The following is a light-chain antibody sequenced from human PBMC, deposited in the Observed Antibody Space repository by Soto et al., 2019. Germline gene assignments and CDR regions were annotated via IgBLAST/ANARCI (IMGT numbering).Light chain of an antibody. V-gene: IGKV4-1*01. CDR3: QQYYDTPWT. J-gene: IGKJ1*01. CDR2: WAS. Sequence: DIVLTQSPDSLAVSLGERATINCKSSQSVLYNSNNKNYLTWYQQKPGQPPKLLIYWASTRESGVPDRFSGRGSGTDFTLTISSLQAEDVAVYYCQQYYDTPWTFGQGTKVEI. CDR1: QSVLYNSNNKNY.